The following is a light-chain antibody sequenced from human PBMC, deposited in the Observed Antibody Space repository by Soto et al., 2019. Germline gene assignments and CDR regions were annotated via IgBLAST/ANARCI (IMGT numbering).Light chain of an antibody. Sequence: ELVLTQSPGSLSLSPGARATISCRASQMITPSYSAWYQQKPDQAPRLLIYATSNRASGVPDRFSGSGSGTDFSLTISRLDPEDFAVYFCQQYGSFTWTFGQGTKVEIK. CDR3: QQYGSFTWT. CDR2: ATS. V-gene: IGKV3-20*01. CDR1: QMITPSY. J-gene: IGKJ1*01.